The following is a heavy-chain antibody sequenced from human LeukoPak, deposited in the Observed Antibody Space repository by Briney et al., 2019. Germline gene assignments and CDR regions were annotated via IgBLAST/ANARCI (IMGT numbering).Heavy chain of an antibody. CDR3: ATNGGWLQFVG. CDR2: IIPIFGTA. CDR1: GGTFSSYA. Sequence: GASVKVSCKASGGTFSSYAISWVRQAPGQGLEWMGGIIPIFGTANYAQKFQGRVTITTDESTSTAYMELSSLRSEDTAVYYCATNGGWLQFVGWGQGTLATVSS. J-gene: IGHJ4*02. D-gene: IGHD5-24*01. V-gene: IGHV1-69*05.